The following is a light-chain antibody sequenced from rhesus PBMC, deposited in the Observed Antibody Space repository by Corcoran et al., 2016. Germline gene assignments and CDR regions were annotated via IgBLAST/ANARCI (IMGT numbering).Light chain of an antibody. Sequence: DIQMTQSPSSLSASVGDRVTITCRASENVNNYLNWYQQKPGKAPKLLIYKASTLRSGVPSRFSGSGSGTDYTFTISSLQPEDFATYYWQYAHNIPFTFGPGTKLDI. CDR3: QYAHNIPFT. V-gene: IGKV1-74*01. CDR2: KAS. CDR1: ENVNNY. J-gene: IGKJ3*01.